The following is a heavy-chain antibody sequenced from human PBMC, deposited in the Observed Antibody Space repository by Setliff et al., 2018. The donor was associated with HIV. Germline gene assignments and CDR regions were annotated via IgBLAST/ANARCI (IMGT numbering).Heavy chain of an antibody. CDR1: GGSIRSRDNY. Sequence: SETLSLTCTVSGGSIRSRDNYWGWIRQPPGKGLEWIGHIYYSGTTYYNPSLKSRVSISVDASKNQFYLKLSSVTAADTAVYYCARLVGPYYDFWSGFQVWFDPWGQGTLVTVSS. CDR3: ARLVGPYYDFWSGFQVWFDP. J-gene: IGHJ5*02. D-gene: IGHD3-3*01. V-gene: IGHV4-39*01. CDR2: IYYSGTT.